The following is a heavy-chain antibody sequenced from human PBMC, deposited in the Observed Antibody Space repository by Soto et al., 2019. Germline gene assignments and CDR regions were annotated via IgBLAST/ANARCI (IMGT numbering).Heavy chain of an antibody. CDR1: GFTFSSYA. J-gene: IGHJ6*02. V-gene: IGHV3-23*01. D-gene: IGHD7-27*01. CDR3: AKGGAWGYYYYGMDV. CDR2: ISGSGGST. Sequence: GGSLRLSCAASGFTFSSYAMSWVRQAPGKGLEWVSAISGSGGSTYYADSVKGRFTISRDNSKNTLYLQMNSLRAEDTAVYYCAKGGAWGYYYYGMDVWGQGTTVTVSS.